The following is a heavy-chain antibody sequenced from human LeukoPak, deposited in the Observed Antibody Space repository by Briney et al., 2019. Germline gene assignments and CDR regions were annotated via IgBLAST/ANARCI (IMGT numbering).Heavy chain of an antibody. CDR2: IYYSGST. D-gene: IGHD2-2*01. J-gene: IGHJ5*02. CDR3: ARWGSPIRVVEDWLDP. CDR1: GGSISSGGYY. Sequence: PSQTLSLTCTVSGGSISSGGYYWSWIRQHPGKGLEWIGYIYYSGSTYYNPSLKSRVTISVDTSKNQFSLKLSSVTAADTAVYYCARWGSPIRVVEDWLDPWGQGTLVTVSS. V-gene: IGHV4-31*03.